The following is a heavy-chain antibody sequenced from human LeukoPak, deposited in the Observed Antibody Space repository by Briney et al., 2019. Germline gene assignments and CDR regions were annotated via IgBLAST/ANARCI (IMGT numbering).Heavy chain of an antibody. CDR3: ARAANWLIPAAVDGAFDI. D-gene: IGHD2-2*01. CDR1: GFTFSSYA. J-gene: IGHJ3*02. CDR2: ISGSGSST. Sequence: GGSLRLSCAASGFTFSSYAMNWVRQAPGKGLEWVSVISGSGSSTDYADSVKGRFTISRDNSKNTLSLQMNSLRAEDTAVYYCARAANWLIPAAVDGAFDIWGQGTMVTVSS. V-gene: IGHV3-23*01.